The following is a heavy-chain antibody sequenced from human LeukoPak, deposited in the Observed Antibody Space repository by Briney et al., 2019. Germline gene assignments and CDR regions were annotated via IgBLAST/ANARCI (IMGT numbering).Heavy chain of an antibody. Sequence: SETLSLTCRVSRGSLRSYYWNWIRQSPGKGLEWIGYIYYSGSINYNPSFKSRVTMSVDTSKNQFSLKLHSVTAADTAMYYCARSLGITSLDYWGQGMLVTVSS. CDR2: IYYSGSI. D-gene: IGHD1-14*01. CDR1: RGSLRSYY. V-gene: IGHV4-59*01. J-gene: IGHJ4*02. CDR3: ARSLGITSLDY.